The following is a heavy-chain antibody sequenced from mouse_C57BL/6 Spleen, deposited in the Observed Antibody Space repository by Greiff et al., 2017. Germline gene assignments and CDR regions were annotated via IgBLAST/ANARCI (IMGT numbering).Heavy chain of an antibody. CDR1: GYAFSSYW. V-gene: IGHV1-80*01. J-gene: IGHJ2*01. D-gene: IGHD1-1*01. CDR2: LYPGGGGT. CDR3: SLIATVVAGLDY. Sequence: VQLQQSGAELVKPGASVKISCKASGYAFSSYWMNWVKQRPGKGLEWIGRLYPGGGGTNYNGQFKGKATLTADKSSSTAYMQLSSLTSEDSAFYFCSLIATVVAGLDYWGQGTTLTVSS.